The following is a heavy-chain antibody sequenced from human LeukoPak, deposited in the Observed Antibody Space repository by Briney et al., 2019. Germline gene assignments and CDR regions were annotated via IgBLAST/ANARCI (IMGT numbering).Heavy chain of an antibody. V-gene: IGHV3-53*01. D-gene: IGHD1-26*01. J-gene: IGHJ4*02. Sequence: GVPLTLSCAPSGLSLSSNHVSCLPQAPGEGVEWVSAIYSGRTTYYADSVKGRFTISRDNSKNTLYLQMNSLRVEDTAVYYCAGQVGAITLFEHWGQGPLVTFSS. CDR2: IYSGRTT. CDR3: AGQVGAITLFEH. CDR1: GLSLSSNH.